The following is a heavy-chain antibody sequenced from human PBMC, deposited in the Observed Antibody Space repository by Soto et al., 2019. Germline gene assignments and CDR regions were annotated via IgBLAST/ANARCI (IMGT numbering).Heavy chain of an antibody. J-gene: IGHJ6*02. CDR2: ISYDGSNK. CDR3: ARERGDEDSSSWPPGYYYYGMDV. CDR1: GFTFSSYA. V-gene: IGHV3-30-3*01. Sequence: GSLRLSCAASGFTFSSYAMHWVRQAPGKGLEWVAVISYDGSNKYYADSVKGRFTISRDNSKNTLYLQMNSLRAEDTAVYYCARERGDEDSSSWPPGYYYYGMDVWGQGTTVTVSS. D-gene: IGHD6-6*01.